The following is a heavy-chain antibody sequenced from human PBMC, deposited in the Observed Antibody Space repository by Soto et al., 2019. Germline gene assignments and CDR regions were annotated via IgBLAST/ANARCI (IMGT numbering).Heavy chain of an antibody. CDR2: MNPNSGNT. J-gene: IGHJ5*02. V-gene: IGHV1-8*01. D-gene: IGHD3-3*01. Sequence: GASVKVSCKASGYTFTSYDINWVRQATGQGLEWMGWMNPNSGNTGYAQKFQGRVTMTRNTSTSTVYMELSSLRSEDTAVYYCARDAVNVLRFLEWLRGPKQHDNWFDPWGQGTLVTVSS. CDR3: ARDAVNVLRFLEWLRGPKQHDNWFDP. CDR1: GYTFTSYD.